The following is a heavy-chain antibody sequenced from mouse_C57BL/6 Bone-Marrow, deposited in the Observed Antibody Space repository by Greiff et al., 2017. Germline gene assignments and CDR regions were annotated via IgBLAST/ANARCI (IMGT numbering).Heavy chain of an antibody. CDR2: IYPRSGNT. D-gene: IGHD2-4*01. V-gene: IGHV1-81*01. CDR3: ARIRDSDYDYDGFAY. CDR1: GYTFTSYG. J-gene: IGHJ3*01. Sequence: QVQLKQSGAELARPGASVKLSCKASGYTFTSYGISWVKQRTGQGLEWIGEIYPRSGNTYYNEKFKGKATLTADKSSSTAYMELRSLTSEDSAVYFCARIRDSDYDYDGFAYWGQGTLVTVSA.